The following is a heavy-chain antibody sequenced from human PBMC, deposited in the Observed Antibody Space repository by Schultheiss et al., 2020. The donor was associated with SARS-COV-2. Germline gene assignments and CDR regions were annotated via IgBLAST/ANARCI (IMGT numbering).Heavy chain of an antibody. CDR3: ARGVTTGYPNWFDP. Sequence: SETLSLTCTVSGGSISSYYWSWIRQPPGKGLEWIGYIYHSGSTYYNPSLKSRVTISVDRSKNQFSLKLSSVTAADTAVYYCARGVTTGYPNWFDPWGQGTLVTVSS. CDR2: IYHSGST. D-gene: IGHD3-9*01. CDR1: GGSISSYY. J-gene: IGHJ5*02. V-gene: IGHV4-59*12.